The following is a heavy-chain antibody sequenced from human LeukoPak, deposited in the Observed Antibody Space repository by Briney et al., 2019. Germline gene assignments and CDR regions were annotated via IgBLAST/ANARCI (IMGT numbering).Heavy chain of an antibody. V-gene: IGHV3-23*01. CDR3: AKSLHITIFGVVPPGAFDI. J-gene: IGHJ3*02. CDR2: ISGSGGST. D-gene: IGHD3-3*01. CDR1: GFTFSSYA. Sequence: GGSLRLSCAASGFTFSSYAMSWVRQAPGKGLEWVSAISGSGGSTYYADSVKGWFTISRDNSKNTLYLQMNSLRAEDTAVYYCAKSLHITIFGVVPPGAFDIWGQGTMVTVSS.